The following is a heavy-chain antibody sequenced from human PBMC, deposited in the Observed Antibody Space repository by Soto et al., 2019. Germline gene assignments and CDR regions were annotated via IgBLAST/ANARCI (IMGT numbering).Heavy chain of an antibody. J-gene: IGHJ4*02. Sequence: ASVKVSYKASGGTFTSTAFSWVRQAPGQGLEWMGGIIPVLGTPNYAQKFQARLTVTADASTTTVHMELRSLRSDDTAVYYCARGPESRSTAYFDYWGRGTLVTVSS. CDR1: GGTFTSTA. D-gene: IGHD2-2*01. CDR2: IIPVLGTP. V-gene: IGHV1-69*13. CDR3: ARGPESRSTAYFDY.